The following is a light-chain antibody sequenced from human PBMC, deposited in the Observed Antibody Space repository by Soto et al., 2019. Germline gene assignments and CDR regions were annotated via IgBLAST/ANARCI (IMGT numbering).Light chain of an antibody. Sequence: QATLSVYQGDRATLSCSASQSVSSNLAWYQQKPGQAPRLLIYGASNRATGIPDRFSGSGSGTYFTLTITRLEPEDFAGYYCQLYGSSPRTFGQGTRLEVK. V-gene: IGKV3-20*01. J-gene: IGKJ5*01. CDR3: QLYGSSPRT. CDR2: GAS. CDR1: QSVSSN.